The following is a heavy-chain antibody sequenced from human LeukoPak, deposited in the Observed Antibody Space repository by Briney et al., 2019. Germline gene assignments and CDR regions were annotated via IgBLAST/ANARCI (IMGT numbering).Heavy chain of an antibody. D-gene: IGHD1-26*01. CDR3: ARDPTYYLRYGYFDF. J-gene: IGHJ4*02. V-gene: IGHV3-74*01. CDR1: GFTFSSYW. CDR2: INSDGSSR. Sequence: GGSLRLSCAASGFTFSSYWMHWVRQGPGKGLVWVSRINSDGSSRSYADSVKGRFTISRDNAKNTLYLQMNSLRAVDTAVYYCARDPTYYLRYGYFDFWGQGILVTVSS.